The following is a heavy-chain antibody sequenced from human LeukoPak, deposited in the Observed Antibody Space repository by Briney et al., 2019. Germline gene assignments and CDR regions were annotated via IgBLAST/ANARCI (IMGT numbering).Heavy chain of an antibody. V-gene: IGHV4-59*08. CDR2: IYYSGST. CDR3: AISEDDSSGYYSDY. J-gene: IGHJ4*02. CDR1: GGSISSYY. D-gene: IGHD3-22*01. Sequence: PSETLSLTCTVSGGSISSYYLSWIRQPPGKGVEWIGYIYYSGSTNYNPSLKSRVTISVDTSKNQFSLKLSSVTAADTAVYYCAISEDDSSGYYSDYWGQGTLVTVSS.